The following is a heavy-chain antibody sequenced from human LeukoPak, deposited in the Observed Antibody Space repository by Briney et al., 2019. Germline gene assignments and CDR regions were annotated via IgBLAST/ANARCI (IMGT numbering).Heavy chain of an antibody. J-gene: IGHJ5*02. Sequence: SETLSLTRTVSGGSISGYYWSWIRQPPGKGLEWIGEINHSGSTNYNPSLKSRVTISVDTSKNQFSLKLSSVTAADTAVYYCARVFDITTWFDPWGQGTLVTVSS. V-gene: IGHV4-34*01. CDR1: GGSISGYY. CDR2: INHSGST. D-gene: IGHD3-22*01. CDR3: ARVFDITTWFDP.